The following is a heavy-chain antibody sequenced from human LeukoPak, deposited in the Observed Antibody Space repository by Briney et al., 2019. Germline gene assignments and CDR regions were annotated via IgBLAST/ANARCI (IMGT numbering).Heavy chain of an antibody. J-gene: IGHJ4*02. Sequence: PGRSQSLSCTPSGFLYYEYEVSGVRQAPGKGLEWVGFIRIKVYGATTEYSASVKGRFTISRDDSKSITYLQVNSLKTEDTALYYCARGLGQVSCWGQGTLVTVSS. V-gene: IGHV3-49*04. D-gene: IGHD2-2*01. CDR3: ARGLGQVSC. CDR1: GFLYYEYE. CDR2: IRIKVYGATT.